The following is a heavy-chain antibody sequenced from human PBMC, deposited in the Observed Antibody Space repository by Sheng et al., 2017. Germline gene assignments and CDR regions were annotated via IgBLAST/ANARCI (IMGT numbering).Heavy chain of an antibody. Sequence: EVQLVESGGVVVQPGGSLRLSCAASGFTFDDYTMHWVRQAPGKGLEWVSLISWDGGSTYYADSVKGRFTISRDNSKNSLYLQMNSLRTEDTALYYCAKLQSSGPGGDAFDIWGQGTMVTVSS. CDR3: AKLQSSGPGGDAFDI. V-gene: IGHV3-43*01. CDR1: GFTFDDYT. J-gene: IGHJ3*02. CDR2: ISWDGGST. D-gene: IGHD6-19*01.